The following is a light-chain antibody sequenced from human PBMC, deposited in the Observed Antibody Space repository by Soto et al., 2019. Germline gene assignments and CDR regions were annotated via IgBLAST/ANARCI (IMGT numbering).Light chain of an antibody. Sequence: QSALTQPASVSGSPGQSITIPCTGTSGDVGSYNLVSWYQQHPGKAPKLLIYEVTERPSGVSNRFPGSKSGNTASLTISGLQPDDEADYYCCSYAGNSEVFGTGTKVTVL. CDR1: SGDVGSYNL. CDR3: CSYAGNSEV. J-gene: IGLJ1*01. CDR2: EVT. V-gene: IGLV2-23*02.